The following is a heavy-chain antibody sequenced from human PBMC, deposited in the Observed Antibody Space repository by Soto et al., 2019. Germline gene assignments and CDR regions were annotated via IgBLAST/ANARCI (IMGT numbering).Heavy chain of an antibody. J-gene: IGHJ4*02. CDR3: ANRRGDVYFEY. CDR2: ISSDGSSR. CDR1: GFTFSTYA. V-gene: IGHV3-30*04. D-gene: IGHD2-21*01. Sequence: QVQLVESWGGVVQPGRSLRLSCAASGFTFSTYAMYWVRQAPGKGLEWLAFISSDGSSRYYADSVKGRFTISRDNSKNTLYLQMSSLRAEDTAVYYCANRRGDVYFEYWGQGTLVTVSS.